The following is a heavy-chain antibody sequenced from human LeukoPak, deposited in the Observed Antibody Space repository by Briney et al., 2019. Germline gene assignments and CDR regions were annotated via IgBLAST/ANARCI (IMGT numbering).Heavy chain of an antibody. CDR2: IHPSSGST. V-gene: IGHV1-46*01. CDR3: ARDSSTSSLADP. D-gene: IGHD2-2*01. J-gene: IGHJ5*02. CDR1: GYTFTRYY. Sequence: GASVKVSCKASGYTFTRYYMHWVRQAPGQGLEWMGIIHPSSGSTSYAQKFEGRVTLTRDTSTSTVYMELISLRSEDTAVYYCARDSSTSSLADPRGQGPLVTVSS.